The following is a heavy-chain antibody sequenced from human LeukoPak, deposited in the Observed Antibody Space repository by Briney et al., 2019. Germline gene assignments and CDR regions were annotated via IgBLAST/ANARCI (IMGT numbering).Heavy chain of an antibody. CDR1: GFTFSSYG. D-gene: IGHD6-13*01. V-gene: IGHV3-30*02. CDR3: AKDSITGVSHPGWFDP. J-gene: IGHJ5*02. Sequence: PGGSLRLSCAASGFTFSSYGMHWVRQAPGKGLEWVAFIRYDGSNKYYADSVKGRFTISRDNSKNTLYLQMNSLRAEDTAVYYCAKDSITGVSHPGWFDPWGQGTLVTVSS. CDR2: IRYDGSNK.